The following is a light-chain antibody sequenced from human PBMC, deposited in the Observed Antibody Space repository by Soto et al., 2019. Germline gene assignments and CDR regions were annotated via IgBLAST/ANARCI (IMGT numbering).Light chain of an antibody. CDR2: DAS. CDR1: QSISSW. Sequence: DIQMTQSPSTLSASVGDRVTITCRASQSISSWLAWYQQKPGKAPKLLIYDASSLESGDPSRFSGSRSRTEFTLTISSLQPDNFATYYCQQYHSYSGTWTFGQGNKVEIK. V-gene: IGKV1-5*01. CDR3: QQYHSYSGTWT. J-gene: IGKJ1*01.